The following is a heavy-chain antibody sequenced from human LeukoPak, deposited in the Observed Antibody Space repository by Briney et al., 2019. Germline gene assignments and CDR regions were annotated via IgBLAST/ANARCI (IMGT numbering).Heavy chain of an antibody. CDR3: AREGPGMATKN. CDR2: IIPIFGTA. Sequence: SVKVSCKASGGTFSSYAISWVRQAPGQGLEGMVRIIPIFGTANYAQKFQGRVTITTDESTSTAYMELSSLRSDDTAVYYCAREGPGMATKNWGQGTLVTVSS. CDR1: GGTFSSYA. V-gene: IGHV1-69*05. J-gene: IGHJ4*02. D-gene: IGHD5-24*01.